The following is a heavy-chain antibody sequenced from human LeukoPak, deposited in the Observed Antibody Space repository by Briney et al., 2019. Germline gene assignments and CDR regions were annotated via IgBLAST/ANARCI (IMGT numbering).Heavy chain of an antibody. J-gene: IGHJ5*02. CDR3: ARGGVTPPWFAP. CDR1: GGSISSGDYY. D-gene: IGHD2-21*02. V-gene: IGHV4-30-4*01. CDR2: IYYSGTT. Sequence: SETLSLTCTVSGGSISSGDYYWSWIRQPPGKGLEWIGYIYYSGTTYYNPSLKSRVSISVDTSKNQFSLKLSSVTAADTAVYYCARGGVTPPWFAPGGQGTLVIVS.